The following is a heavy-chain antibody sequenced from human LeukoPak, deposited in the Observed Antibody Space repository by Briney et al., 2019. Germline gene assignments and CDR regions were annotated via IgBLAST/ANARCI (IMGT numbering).Heavy chain of an antibody. CDR3: ARAKWELHPLGY. CDR1: GYTFTGYY. CDR2: INPNSGGT. Sequence: ASVKVSCKASGYTFTGYYMHWVRQAPGQGLEWMGWINPNSGGTNYAQKFQGRVTMTRDTSISTAYMEGSRLRSDDTAVYYCARAKWELHPLGYWGQGTLVTVSS. V-gene: IGHV1-2*02. J-gene: IGHJ4*01. D-gene: IGHD1-26*01.